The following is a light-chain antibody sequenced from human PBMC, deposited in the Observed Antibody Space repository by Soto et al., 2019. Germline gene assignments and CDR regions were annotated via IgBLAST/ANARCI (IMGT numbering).Light chain of an antibody. J-gene: IGKJ5*01. CDR1: QDITNY. Sequence: DIQMTQSPSSLSASVGDRVTMICQASQDITNYLNWYQQKPGKAPNLLIHDSSNLETGVPSRFSGSGTGTYFSFTISSLQPEDIATYYCQQYDTLPLTFGQGTRLEIK. CDR2: DSS. CDR3: QQYDTLPLT. V-gene: IGKV1-33*01.